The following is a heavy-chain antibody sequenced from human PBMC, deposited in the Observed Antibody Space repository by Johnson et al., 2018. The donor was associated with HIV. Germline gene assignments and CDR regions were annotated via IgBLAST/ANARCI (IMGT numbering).Heavy chain of an antibody. V-gene: IGHV3-66*01. CDR1: GFTVSSNY. J-gene: IGHJ3*02. D-gene: IGHD1-7*01. CDR2: IYSGGST. Sequence: VQLVESGGGLVQPGGSLRLSCAASGFTVSSNYMSWVRQAPGKGLAWVSVIYSGGSTYYADSVKGRVTISKDNSKNTLDLQMNSLRAEDAALYYCAKDSLNWNYSDAFDIWGQGTMVTVYS. CDR3: AKDSLNWNYSDAFDI.